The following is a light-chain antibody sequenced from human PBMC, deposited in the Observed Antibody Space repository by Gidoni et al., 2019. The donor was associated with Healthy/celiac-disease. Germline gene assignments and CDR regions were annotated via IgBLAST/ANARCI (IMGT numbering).Light chain of an antibody. Sequence: DIVMTQSPDSLAVSLGERATINCKSSQSVLYSSNNKNYLAWYQQKPGQPPKLLIYWASTRESGVLDRFSGSGSGTDFTLTISSLQAEDVAVYYCQQYYSTPPITFXQXTRLEIK. CDR3: QQYYSTPPIT. CDR1: QSVLYSSNNKNY. CDR2: WAS. V-gene: IGKV4-1*01. J-gene: IGKJ5*01.